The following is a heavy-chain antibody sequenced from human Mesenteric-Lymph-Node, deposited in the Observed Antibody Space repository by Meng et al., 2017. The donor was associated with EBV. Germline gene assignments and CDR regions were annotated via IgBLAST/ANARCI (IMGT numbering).Heavy chain of an antibody. CDR3: ATGGGGAHDY. CDR2: LDYEYGEI. CDR1: GYPLTGPS. Sequence: AKVKPTWDSVKVSCEVSGYPLTGPSMHWLRQAPGKGLEWMGGLDYEYGEIVYAQSFQGRVTMTEDTSTDIAYMVLSSLTSEDTATYYCATGGGGAHDYWGHGTLVTVSS. J-gene: IGHJ4*01. V-gene: IGHV1-24*01. D-gene: IGHD3-10*01.